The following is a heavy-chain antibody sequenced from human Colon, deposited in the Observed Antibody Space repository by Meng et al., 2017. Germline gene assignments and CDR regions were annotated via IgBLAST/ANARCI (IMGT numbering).Heavy chain of an antibody. J-gene: IGHJ3*02. V-gene: IGHV3-7*01. Sequence: GGSGGVWVHPGGSLSLSLAVSGFTFSNYWLVWVRQAPGKGLEWVATIKQDGSEKYYVDSVKGRFTISRDNAKSSLYLQMNSLRAEDTALYYCTGGHAPQIWGQGTMVTVSS. CDR1: GFTFSNYW. CDR3: TGGHAPQI. CDR2: IKQDGSEK.